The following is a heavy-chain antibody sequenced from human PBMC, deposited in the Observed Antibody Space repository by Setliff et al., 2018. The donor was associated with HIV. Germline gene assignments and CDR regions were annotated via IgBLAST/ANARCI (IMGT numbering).Heavy chain of an antibody. Sequence: SVKVSCKASGGTFSNYGISWVRQAPGQGLEWMGGIIPISGKTNYAQNFQGRVTITADESTSTAYMELNTLRSEDTAIYYCAREGRPYYDSGRNWFDPWGQGTLVTVSS. V-gene: IGHV1-69*13. CDR3: AREGRPYYDSGRNWFDP. D-gene: IGHD3-10*01. CDR1: GGTFSNYG. CDR2: IIPISGKT. J-gene: IGHJ5*02.